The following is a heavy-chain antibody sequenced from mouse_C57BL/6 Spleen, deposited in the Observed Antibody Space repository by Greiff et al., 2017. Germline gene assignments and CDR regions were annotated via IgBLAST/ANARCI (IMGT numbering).Heavy chain of an antibody. CDR2: INPSNGGT. CDR3: ARDGSSLYYAMDY. D-gene: IGHD1-1*01. J-gene: IGHJ4*01. V-gene: IGHV1-53*01. CDR1: GYTFTSYW. Sequence: VKLQQPGTELVKPGASVKLSCTASGYTFTSYWMHWVKQRPGQGLEWIGNINPSNGGTNYNEKFKSKATLTVDKSSSTAYMQLSSLTSEDSAVYYCARDGSSLYYAMDYWGQGTSVTVSS.